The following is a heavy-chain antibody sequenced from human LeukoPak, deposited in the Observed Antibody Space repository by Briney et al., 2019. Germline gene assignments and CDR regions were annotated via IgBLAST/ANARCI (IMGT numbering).Heavy chain of an antibody. Sequence: PSETLSLTCAVYGGSFSGYYWSWIRQPPGKGLEWIGEINHSGSTNYNPSLKSRVTISVDTSKNQFSLKLSSVTAADTAVYYCARGLTMGAFDIWGQGTMVTVSS. J-gene: IGHJ3*02. CDR3: ARGLTMGAFDI. CDR2: INHSGST. D-gene: IGHD1-26*01. CDR1: GGSFSGYY. V-gene: IGHV4-34*01.